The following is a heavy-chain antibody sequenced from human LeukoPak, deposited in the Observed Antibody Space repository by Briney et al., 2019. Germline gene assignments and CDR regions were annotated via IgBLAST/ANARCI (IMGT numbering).Heavy chain of an antibody. V-gene: IGHV3-48*03. Sequence: GGSLRLSCAASGFTFSSYEMNWGRQAPGKGLEWVSYISSSGSTIYYADSVKGRFTISRDNAKNSLYLQMNSLRAEDTAVYYCARDLKRTSYGMDVWGQGTTVTVSS. D-gene: IGHD3-9*01. CDR1: GFTFSSYE. J-gene: IGHJ6*02. CDR3: ARDLKRTSYGMDV. CDR2: ISSSGSTI.